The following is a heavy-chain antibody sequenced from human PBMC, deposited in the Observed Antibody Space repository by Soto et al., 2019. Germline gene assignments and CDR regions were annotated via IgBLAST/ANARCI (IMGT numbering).Heavy chain of an antibody. D-gene: IGHD3-3*01. Sequence: NPSETLSLTCTVSGGSIRSSTYYWGWIRQPPGKGLEWIGSIYYSGSTNYNPSLKSRVTISVDTSKNQFSLKLSSVTAADTAVYYCVRVLTEYDFWSGYLVYGMDVWGQGTSVTVSS. CDR1: GGSIRSSTYY. CDR3: VRVLTEYDFWSGYLVYGMDV. V-gene: IGHV4-39*07. J-gene: IGHJ6*02. CDR2: IYYSGST.